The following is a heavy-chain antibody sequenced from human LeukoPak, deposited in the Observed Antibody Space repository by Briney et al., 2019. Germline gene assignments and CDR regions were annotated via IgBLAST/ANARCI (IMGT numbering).Heavy chain of an antibody. CDR2: IYDSGST. Sequence: PSETLSLICTVSGGSISSYYWSWIRQPPGKGLEWIGYIYDSGSTNYNPSLKSRVTISGDTSKSQFSLKLSSVTAADTAVYFCARNSCSGGSCYDNRGYFDYWGQGTLVTVSS. D-gene: IGHD2-15*01. CDR1: GGSISSYY. CDR3: ARNSCSGGSCYDNRGYFDY. V-gene: IGHV4-59*08. J-gene: IGHJ4*02.